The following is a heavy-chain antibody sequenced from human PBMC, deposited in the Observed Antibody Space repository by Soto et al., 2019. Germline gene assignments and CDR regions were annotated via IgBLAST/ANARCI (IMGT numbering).Heavy chain of an antibody. CDR2: IYYSGST. CDR1: GGSISSGGYY. J-gene: IGHJ5*02. D-gene: IGHD3-22*01. Sequence: PSETLSLTCTVSGGSISSGGYYWSWIRQHPGKGLEWIGYIYYSGSTYYNPSLKSRVTISVDTSKNLFSLRLSSVTAADTAVYYCARGRTTMTVSFSSRGGNWFDPWGQGTLVTVSS. CDR3: ARGRTTMTVSFSSRGGNWFDP. V-gene: IGHV4-31*03.